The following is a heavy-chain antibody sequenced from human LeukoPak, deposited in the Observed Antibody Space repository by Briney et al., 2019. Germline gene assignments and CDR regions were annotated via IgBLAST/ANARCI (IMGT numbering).Heavy chain of an antibody. CDR2: ISAYNGNT. J-gene: IGHJ4*02. CDR3: ARVAAGWRYFDY. Sequence: ASVKVSRKASGYTFTSYGISWVRQAPGQGLEWMGWISAYNGNTNYAQKLQGRVTMTTDTSTSTAYMELRSLRSDDTAVYYCARVAAGWRYFDYWGQGTLVTVSS. D-gene: IGHD6-19*01. CDR1: GYTFTSYG. V-gene: IGHV1-18*01.